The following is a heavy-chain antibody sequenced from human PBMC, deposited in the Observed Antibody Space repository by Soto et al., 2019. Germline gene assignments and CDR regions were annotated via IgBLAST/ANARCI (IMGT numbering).Heavy chain of an antibody. V-gene: IGHV3-7*01. D-gene: IGHD4-4*01. J-gene: IGHJ3*02. CDR1: GFTLRDYW. CDR3: LITTSAFDI. Sequence: EVQLVESGGGLVQPGGSLRLSCAASGFTLRDYWMSWVRQAPGKGLEWVANIKQDGSEIYYVDSVEGRFTISRDNAKXXXFXQMNSLRAEDTAVYYCLITTSAFDIWGQGTLVTVSS. CDR2: IKQDGSEI.